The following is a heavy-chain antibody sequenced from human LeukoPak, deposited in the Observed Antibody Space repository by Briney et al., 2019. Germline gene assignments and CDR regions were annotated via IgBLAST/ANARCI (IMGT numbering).Heavy chain of an antibody. V-gene: IGHV4-34*01. Sequence: SETLSLTCAVYGGSFSGYYWSWIRQPPGKGLEWIGEINHSGSTNYNPSLKSRVTISVDTSKNQFSLKLSSVTAADTAVYYCATLAAAAAEDFDYWGQGTLVTVSS. CDR2: INHSGST. J-gene: IGHJ4*02. CDR3: ATLAAAAAEDFDY. D-gene: IGHD6-13*01. CDR1: GGSFSGYY.